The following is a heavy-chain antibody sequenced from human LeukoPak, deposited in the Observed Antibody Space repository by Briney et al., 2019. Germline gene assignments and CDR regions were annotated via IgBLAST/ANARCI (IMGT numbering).Heavy chain of an antibody. J-gene: IGHJ4*02. Sequence: SETLSLTCTVSGGSISSSSYYWGWIRQPPGKGLEWIGSIYYSGSTYYNPSLKSRVTISVDTSKNQFSLKLSSVTAADTAVYYCARGGGLGAIFDYWGQGTLVTVSS. D-gene: IGHD1-26*01. CDR2: IYYSGST. CDR3: ARGGGLGAIFDY. V-gene: IGHV4-39*07. CDR1: GGSISSSSYY.